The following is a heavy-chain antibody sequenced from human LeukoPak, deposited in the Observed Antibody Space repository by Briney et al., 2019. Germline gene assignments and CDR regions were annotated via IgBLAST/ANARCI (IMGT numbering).Heavy chain of an antibody. CDR1: GFTFSSYW. J-gene: IGHJ5*02. D-gene: IGHD2-21*02. CDR3: ARENIVVVTASNWFDP. Sequence: GGSLRLSCADSGFTFSSYWISWVRQAPGKGLEWVANINQDGSEKYYVDSVRGRFTISRDNAKNSLYLQMNSLGAEDTAVYYCARENIVVVTASNWFDPWGQGTLVTVSS. V-gene: IGHV3-7*01. CDR2: INQDGSEK.